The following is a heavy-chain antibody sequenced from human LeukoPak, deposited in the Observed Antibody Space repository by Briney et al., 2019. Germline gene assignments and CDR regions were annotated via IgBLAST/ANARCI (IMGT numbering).Heavy chain of an antibody. CDR2: ISYDGSNK. CDR1: GFTFSSYG. CDR3: AEDLDYGGYNWFDP. Sequence: PGGSLRLSCAASGFTFSSYGMHWVRQAPGKGLEWVAVISYDGSNKYYADSVKGRFTISRDNSKNTLYLQMDSLRAEDTAVYYCAEDLDYGGYNWFDPWGQGTLVTVSS. J-gene: IGHJ5*02. D-gene: IGHD4-23*01. V-gene: IGHV3-30*18.